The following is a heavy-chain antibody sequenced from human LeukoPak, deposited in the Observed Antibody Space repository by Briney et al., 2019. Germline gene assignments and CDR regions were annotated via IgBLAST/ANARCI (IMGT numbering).Heavy chain of an antibody. V-gene: IGHV1-69*05. CDR3: ARYASKTAGFDY. Sequence: SVKVSCKASGGTFSSYAISWVRQAPGQGLEWMGGIIPIFGTANYAQKLQGRVTMTTDTSTSTAYMELRSLRSDDTAVYYCARYASKTAGFDYWGQGTLVTVSS. J-gene: IGHJ4*02. CDR1: GGTFSSYA. D-gene: IGHD2-21*02. CDR2: IIPIFGTA.